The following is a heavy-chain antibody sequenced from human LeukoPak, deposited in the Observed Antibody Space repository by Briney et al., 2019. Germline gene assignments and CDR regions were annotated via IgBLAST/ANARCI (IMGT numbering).Heavy chain of an antibody. CDR2: ISYDGINK. Sequence: GGSLILSCAASGFTFSSYGMHWVCQAPGKGLEWVAVISYDGINKYYVDSVKGRFAISRDNSKNTLYLQMNSLRAEDTAVYYCATDQAPYSNSWGGVDYWGQGTLVTVSS. CDR3: ATDQAPYSNSWGGVDY. D-gene: IGHD4-11*01. CDR1: GFTFSSYG. V-gene: IGHV3-30*03. J-gene: IGHJ4*02.